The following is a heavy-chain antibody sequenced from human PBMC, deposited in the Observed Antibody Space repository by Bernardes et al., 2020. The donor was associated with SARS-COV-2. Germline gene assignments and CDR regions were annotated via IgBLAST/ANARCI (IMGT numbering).Heavy chain of an antibody. CDR2: ISPKSGAT. Sequence: AGVKVSCKASGYTFSDYYIHWLRQAPGQGLEWMGWISPKSGATNLAQKFQGRVTMTRDTASSTDYMELSRLRSDDTAVYYCARTFYYDRGGDSLFDFWGQGTLVTVSS. D-gene: IGHD2-21*01. CDR1: GYTFSDYY. V-gene: IGHV1-2*02. J-gene: IGHJ4*02. CDR3: ARTFYYDRGGDSLFDF.